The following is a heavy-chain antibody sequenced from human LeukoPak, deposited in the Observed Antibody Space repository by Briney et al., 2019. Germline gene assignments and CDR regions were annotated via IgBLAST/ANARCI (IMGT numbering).Heavy chain of an antibody. CDR3: AKDRLRYGSGIYYYGMDV. Sequence: GRALRLSCAASGFTFSSYGMHRVRQAPGKGLGWVAVISYDGSNKYYADCVKGRFTISRDNSKNTLYLQMNSLRAEDTAVYYCAKDRLRYGSGIYYYGMDVWGQGTTVTVSS. D-gene: IGHD3-10*01. CDR1: GFTFSSYG. CDR2: ISYDGSNK. J-gene: IGHJ6*02. V-gene: IGHV3-30*18.